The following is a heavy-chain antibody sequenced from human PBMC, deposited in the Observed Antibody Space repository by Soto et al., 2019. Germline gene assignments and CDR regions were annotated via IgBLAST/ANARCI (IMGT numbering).Heavy chain of an antibody. D-gene: IGHD3-22*01. CDR1: GFTFSSYS. V-gene: IGHV3-48*01. J-gene: IGHJ3*02. Sequence: GGSLRLSCAASGFTFSSYSMNWVRQAPGKGLEWVSYISSSSSTIYYADSVKGRFTISRDNAKNSLYLQMNSLRAEDTAVYYCARDHDSSGYYYVPDAFDIWGQGTMVTVSS. CDR2: ISSSSSTI. CDR3: ARDHDSSGYYYVPDAFDI.